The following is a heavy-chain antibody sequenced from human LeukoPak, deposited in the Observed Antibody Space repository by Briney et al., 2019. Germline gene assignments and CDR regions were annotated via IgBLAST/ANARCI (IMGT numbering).Heavy chain of an antibody. J-gene: IGHJ4*02. V-gene: IGHV4-59*01. CDR3: ARAPYGAGSKPYYFDY. CDR1: GGSISSYY. D-gene: IGHD3-10*01. CDR2: LYNTGST. Sequence: SETLSLTCTVSGGSISSYYWSWIRLPPGKGLEWIGCLYNTGSTNYSPSLKSRVTISVDTSKNQFSLKLSSVTAADTAVYYCARAPYGAGSKPYYFDYWGQGTLVTVSS.